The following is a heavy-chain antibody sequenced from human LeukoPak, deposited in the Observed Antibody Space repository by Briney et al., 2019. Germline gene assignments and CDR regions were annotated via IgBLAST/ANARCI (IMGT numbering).Heavy chain of an antibody. CDR3: ASIGQWTY. D-gene: IGHD6-19*01. CDR1: GGSISSYY. Sequence: SETLSLTCTVSGGSISSYYWSWIRQPPGKGLEWIGYIYYSGSTNYNPSLKSRVTISVDTSKNQFSLKLSSVTAADTAVYYCASIGQWTYWGQGTLVTVSS. CDR2: IYYSGST. J-gene: IGHJ4*02. V-gene: IGHV4-59*01.